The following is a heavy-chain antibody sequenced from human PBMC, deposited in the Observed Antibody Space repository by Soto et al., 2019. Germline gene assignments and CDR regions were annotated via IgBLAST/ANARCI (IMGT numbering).Heavy chain of an antibody. D-gene: IGHD3-16*02. J-gene: IGHJ3*02. V-gene: IGHV2-26*01. CDR3: AGIGIMLPFGGVIVPHAFDI. Sequence: QVTLKESGPVLVKPTETLTLTCTVSGFSVTNTEVGVSWIRQPPGRALEWLAHIFSDDEKSYSTYLNSRLTISQDTSKSQVVLTMSDMDPVDTATYYCAGIGIMLPFGGVIVPHAFDIWGQGTVVTVSS. CDR2: IFSDDEK. CDR1: GFSVTNTEVG.